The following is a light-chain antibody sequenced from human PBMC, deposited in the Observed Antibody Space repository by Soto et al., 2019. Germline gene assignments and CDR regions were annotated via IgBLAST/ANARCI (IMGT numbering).Light chain of an antibody. Sequence: QSVLTQPPSASGTPGQRVFISCSGSTSNIGGTNYAYWYQQHPGKAPKLIVHEVSNRPSGVSNRFSGSKSGNTASLTISGLQAEDEADYYCSSHGGSNPFYVFGSGTKVTVL. CDR3: SSHGGSNPFYV. CDR1: TSNIGGTNY. V-gene: IGLV2-14*01. J-gene: IGLJ1*01. CDR2: EVS.